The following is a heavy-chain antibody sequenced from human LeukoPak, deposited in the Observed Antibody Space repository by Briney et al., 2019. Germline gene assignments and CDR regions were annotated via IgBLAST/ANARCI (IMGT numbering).Heavy chain of an antibody. Sequence: PGGSLRLSCAASGFTFSSYGMHWVRQAPGKGLEWVAFIRYDGSNKYYADSVKGRFTISRDNSKNTLYLQMNSLRAEDTAVYYCARDPQDYYYMDVWGKGTTVTVSS. V-gene: IGHV3-30*02. CDR3: ARDPQDYYYMDV. CDR2: IRYDGSNK. CDR1: GFTFSSYG. J-gene: IGHJ6*03.